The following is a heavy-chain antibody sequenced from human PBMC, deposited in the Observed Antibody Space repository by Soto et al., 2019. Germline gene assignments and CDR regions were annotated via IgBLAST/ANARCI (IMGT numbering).Heavy chain of an antibody. CDR3: ARERILTGEVDP. CDR1: GGSISSGGYY. J-gene: IGHJ5*02. CDR2: IYYSGST. V-gene: IGHV4-31*03. Sequence: SETLSLTCTVSGGSISSGGYYWSWIRQHPGKGLEWIGYIYYSGSTYYNPSLKSRVTISVDTSKNQFSLKLSSVTAADTAVYYCARERILTGEVDPWGQGTLVTVSS. D-gene: IGHD3-9*01.